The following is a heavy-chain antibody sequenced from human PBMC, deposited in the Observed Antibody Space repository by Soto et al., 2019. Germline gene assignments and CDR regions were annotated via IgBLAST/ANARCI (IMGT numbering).Heavy chain of an antibody. V-gene: IGHV4-39*01. CDR3: ARSIAVARWFGP. J-gene: IGHJ5*02. Sequence: QLQLQESGPGLVKPSETLSLTCTVSGGSISSSSYYWGWIRQPPGKGLEWIGSIYYSGSTYYNPSLKSRVTISVDTSKNQFSLKLSSVTAADTAVYYCARSIAVARWFGPWGQGTLVTVSS. D-gene: IGHD6-19*01. CDR2: IYYSGST. CDR1: GGSISSSSYY.